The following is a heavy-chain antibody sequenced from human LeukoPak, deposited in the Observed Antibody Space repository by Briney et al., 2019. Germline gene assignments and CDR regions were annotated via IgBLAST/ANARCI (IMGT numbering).Heavy chain of an antibody. Sequence: GASVKVSCKASGYTFTSYGISWVRQAPGQGLEWMGWISAYNGNTNYAQKLQGRVTMTTDTSTSTAYMELRSLRSDDTAVYYCARVERWLQFFAGLGLTNGAFDIWGQGTMVTVSS. D-gene: IGHD5-24*01. V-gene: IGHV1-18*01. J-gene: IGHJ3*02. CDR1: GYTFTSYG. CDR3: ARVERWLQFFAGLGLTNGAFDI. CDR2: ISAYNGNT.